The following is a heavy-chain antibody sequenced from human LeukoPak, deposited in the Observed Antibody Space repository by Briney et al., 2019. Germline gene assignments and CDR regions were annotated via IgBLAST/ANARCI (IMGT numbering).Heavy chain of an antibody. CDR1: GFTFSSYG. V-gene: IGHV3-33*01. CDR3: ARQVISGGRAAVWYFEL. D-gene: IGHD2-15*01. Sequence: LVESGGGVVQPGRSLRLSCVASGFTFSSYGMHWVRQAPGKGLEWVAVIWYDGSNKYYADSVKGRFTISRDNAKNSLYLQMNSLRAEDTAVYYCARQVISGGRAAVWYFELWGRGTLVTVS. CDR2: IWYDGSNK. J-gene: IGHJ2*01.